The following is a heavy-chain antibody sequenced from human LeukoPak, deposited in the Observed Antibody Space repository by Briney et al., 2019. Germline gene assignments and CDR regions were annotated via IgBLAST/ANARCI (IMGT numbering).Heavy chain of an antibody. Sequence: ASVKVSCKASGYTFTSYGISWVRQAPGQGLEWMGWISAYNGNKNYAQNIQGRVTMATDTSTSTAYMELRSLRSDDTAVYYSVYSSSSYRHFDYWGQGTLVTVSS. CDR1: GYTFTSYG. J-gene: IGHJ4*02. CDR3: VYSSSSYRHFDY. CDR2: ISAYNGNK. D-gene: IGHD6-13*01. V-gene: IGHV1-18*01.